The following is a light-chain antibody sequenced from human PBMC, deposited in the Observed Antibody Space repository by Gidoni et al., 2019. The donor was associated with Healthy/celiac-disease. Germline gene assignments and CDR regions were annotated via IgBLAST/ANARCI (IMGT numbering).Light chain of an antibody. Sequence: EFVLTQSPATLSLSPGERATLSCRASQSVSSYLAWYQQKPGQAPRLLIYDASNRATGIPARFSGSESGTDFTLTISSLEPEDCAVYYCQQRSNWPPITFGQGTRLEIK. CDR2: DAS. CDR1: QSVSSY. V-gene: IGKV3-11*01. CDR3: QQRSNWPPIT. J-gene: IGKJ5*01.